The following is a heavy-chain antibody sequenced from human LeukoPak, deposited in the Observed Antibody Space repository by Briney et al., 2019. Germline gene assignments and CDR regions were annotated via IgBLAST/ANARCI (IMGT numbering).Heavy chain of an antibody. D-gene: IGHD5-12*01. Sequence: SETLSLTCTVSGGSISSGSYYWNWIRQPAGEGLEWIGRIYTSGSTNYNPSLKSRVTISVDTSKNQFSLKLSSVTAADTAVYYCARDWGPSGYDYSEFDYWGQGTLVTVSS. CDR1: GGSISSGSYY. CDR2: IYTSGST. V-gene: IGHV4-61*02. J-gene: IGHJ4*02. CDR3: ARDWGPSGYDYSEFDY.